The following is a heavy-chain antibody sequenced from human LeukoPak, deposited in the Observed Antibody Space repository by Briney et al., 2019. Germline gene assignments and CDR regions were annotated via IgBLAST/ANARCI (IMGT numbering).Heavy chain of an antibody. CDR3: ASAPYYDFWSGYYTNWYFDL. V-gene: IGHV4-59*01. D-gene: IGHD3-3*01. CDR1: GGSISSYY. CDR2: IYYSGST. Sequence: SETLSLTCTVSGGSISSYYWSWIRQPPGKGLEWIGYIYYSGSTNYNPSLKSRVTISVDTPKNQFSLKLSSVTAADTAVYYCASAPYYDFWSGYYTNWYFDLWGRGTLVTVSS. J-gene: IGHJ2*01.